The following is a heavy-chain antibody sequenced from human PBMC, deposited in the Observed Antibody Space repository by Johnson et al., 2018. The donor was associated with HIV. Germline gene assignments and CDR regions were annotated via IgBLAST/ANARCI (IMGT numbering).Heavy chain of an antibody. CDR1: GFTFSSYW. CDR3: TTDLGYYDSSGDAFDI. CDR2: INSDGSST. Sequence: VQLVESGGGVVQPGRSLRLSCAASGFTFSSYWMHWVRQAPGKGLVWVSRINSDGSSTSYADSVKGRFTISRDNAKNSLFLQMNSLKTEDTAVYYCTTDLGYYDSSGDAFDIWGQGTMVTVSS. D-gene: IGHD3-22*01. V-gene: IGHV3-74*01. J-gene: IGHJ3*02.